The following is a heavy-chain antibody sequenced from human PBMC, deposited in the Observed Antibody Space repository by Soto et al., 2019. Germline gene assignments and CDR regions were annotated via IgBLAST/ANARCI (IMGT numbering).Heavy chain of an antibody. CDR1: GGSINTFY. J-gene: IGHJ4*02. Sequence: SETLCVTCTFSGGSINTFYWSWVRQPAGKGLDLIGRIFSSGSTSFNPSLESRVAMSVDTSKNHFSLNLSSVTAADMAVYYCAREGSYTAYNFAHGIQLWSFDFWGKGDLVTVSS. V-gene: IGHV4-4*07. CDR2: IFSSGST. D-gene: IGHD5-18*01. CDR3: AREGSYTAYNFAHGIQLWSFDF.